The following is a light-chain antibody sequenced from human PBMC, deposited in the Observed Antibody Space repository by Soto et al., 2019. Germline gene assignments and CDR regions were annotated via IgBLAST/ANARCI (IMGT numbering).Light chain of an antibody. CDR1: QGIIDY. V-gene: IGKV1-27*01. CDR3: QKYNSAPQT. Sequence: DIQMTQSPSSLSASVGDRVTITCRASQGIIDYLAWYQQKPGKAPTLLIYVASTVASGVPSRFSGSGSGTDFTLTISSLQPEDVATYYCQKYNSAPQTFGPGTKVEIK. J-gene: IGKJ1*01. CDR2: VAS.